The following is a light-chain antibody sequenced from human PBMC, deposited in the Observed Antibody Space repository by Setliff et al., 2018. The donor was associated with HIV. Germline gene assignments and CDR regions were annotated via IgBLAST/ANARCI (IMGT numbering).Light chain of an antibody. CDR2: DNN. V-gene: IGLV1-51*01. Sequence: QSVLTQPPSVSAAPGQKVTISCSGSGSNIGYNSVSWYQQLPGTAPKLLIYDNNQRPSGIPDRFSGSKSGTSATLGITGLQTGDEADYYCGAWDSGLSAVVFGGGTQLTVL. CDR1: GSNIGYNS. J-gene: IGLJ2*01. CDR3: GAWDSGLSAVV.